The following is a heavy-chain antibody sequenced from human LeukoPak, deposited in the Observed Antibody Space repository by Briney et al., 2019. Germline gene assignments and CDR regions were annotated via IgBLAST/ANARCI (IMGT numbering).Heavy chain of an antibody. V-gene: IGHV4-61*01. D-gene: IGHD2-2*02. Sequence: SETLSLTCTVSGGSVSRGSYYWSWIRQPPGKGLEWIGYTYYRGSSNYNPSLKSRVTISLDTSKNQFSLKLRSVTAADTAVFYCASLYCSRTSCYMDPWGQGTLVTVSS. J-gene: IGHJ5*02. CDR1: GGSVSRGSYY. CDR3: ASLYCSRTSCYMDP. CDR2: TYYRGSS.